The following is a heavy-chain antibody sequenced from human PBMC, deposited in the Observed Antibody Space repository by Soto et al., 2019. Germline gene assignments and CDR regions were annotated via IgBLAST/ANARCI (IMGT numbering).Heavy chain of an antibody. CDR3: AKDSGAADPFDY. Sequence: ESGGGVVQPGRSLRLSCTASGFTFSNYAIHWVRQAPGKGLEWVALISYDGRDEYYADSVKGRFTISRDNSKNTLYLQMNSLRAEDTAVYYCAKDSGAADPFDYWGQGTLVTVSS. J-gene: IGHJ4*02. CDR1: GFTFSNYA. CDR2: ISYDGRDE. D-gene: IGHD6-13*01. V-gene: IGHV3-30*04.